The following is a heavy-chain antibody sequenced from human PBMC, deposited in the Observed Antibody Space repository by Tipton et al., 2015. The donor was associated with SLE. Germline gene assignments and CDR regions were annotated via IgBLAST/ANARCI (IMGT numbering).Heavy chain of an antibody. Sequence: QSGPEVKKPGSSVKVSCKVSGGTFNNYAITWVRQAPGQGLEWMGGIIPIFGTANYGQKFQDRVTITADESTSTGYMELSSLGYEDTAVYYCATGDGSYWSSWFDPWGQGTLVTVSS. CDR1: GGTFNNYA. CDR3: ATGDGSYWSSWFDP. J-gene: IGHJ5*02. CDR2: IIPIFGTA. V-gene: IGHV1-69*01. D-gene: IGHD1-26*01.